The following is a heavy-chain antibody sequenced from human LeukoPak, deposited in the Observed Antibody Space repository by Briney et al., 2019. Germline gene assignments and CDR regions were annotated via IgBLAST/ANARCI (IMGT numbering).Heavy chain of an antibody. Sequence: PSETLSLTCTFSGGSIISSSYYWGWTRQPPGKGREWIGSIYYSGSTYYNPSLKSRVTISVDTSKNQFSLKLSSVTAADTAVYYCEVWDYYYYMDVWGKGTTVTVSS. CDR2: IYYSGST. J-gene: IGHJ6*03. V-gene: IGHV4-39*01. CDR1: GGSIISSSYY. D-gene: IGHD1-14*01. CDR3: EVWDYYYYMDV.